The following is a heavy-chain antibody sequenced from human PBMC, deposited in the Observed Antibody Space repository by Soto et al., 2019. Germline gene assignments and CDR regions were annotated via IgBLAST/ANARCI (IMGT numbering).Heavy chain of an antibody. Sequence: QVQLVQSGAEVKKPGSSVRVSCKASGGTLRNYGISWVRQAPGQGLEWMGGIIPVFGTANYAQKFQGRVTITADESTRIVYMDVTSLRSEDTAVYYCSRGDATKIVVTTYYGMDVWGQGTTVTVSS. J-gene: IGHJ6*02. CDR3: SRGDATKIVVTTYYGMDV. CDR1: GGTLRNYG. CDR2: IIPVFGTA. V-gene: IGHV1-69*12. D-gene: IGHD4-17*01.